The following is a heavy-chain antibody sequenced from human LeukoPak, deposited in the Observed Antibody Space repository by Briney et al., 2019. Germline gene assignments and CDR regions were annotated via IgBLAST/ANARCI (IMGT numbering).Heavy chain of an antibody. CDR3: VRGPYGSEISNWFDP. D-gene: IGHD3-10*01. CDR1: GVSISSSNSH. J-gene: IGHJ5*02. Sequence: SETLSLTCTVSGVSISSSNSHWGWIRQPPGKGLEWIGSIYYSGNTYHNASLKSQVSISIDTSKNQFSLRLTSVTAADTAVYYCVRGPYGSEISNWFDPWGQGTLVIVSS. V-gene: IGHV4-39*07. CDR2: IYYSGNT.